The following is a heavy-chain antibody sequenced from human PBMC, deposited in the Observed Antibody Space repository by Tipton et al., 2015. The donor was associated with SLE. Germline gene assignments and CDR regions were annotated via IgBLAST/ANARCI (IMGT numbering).Heavy chain of an antibody. CDR1: GDSISSGDYY. J-gene: IGHJ4*02. CDR2: IYYSGST. V-gene: IGHV4-30-4*01. CDR3: ARDGAYSSGAGDY. Sequence: TLSLTCTVSGDSISSGDYYWSWIRQPPGKGLEWIGYIYYSGSTYYNPSLKSRVTISVDTSKNQFSLKLSSVTAADTAVYYCARDGAYSSGAGDYWGQGTLVTVSS. D-gene: IGHD6-19*01.